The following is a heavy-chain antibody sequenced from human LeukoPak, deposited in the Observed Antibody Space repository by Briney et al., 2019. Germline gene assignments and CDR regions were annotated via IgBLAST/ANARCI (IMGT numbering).Heavy chain of an antibody. CDR3: ARTQQWLATGGWYWFDT. CDR2: IPHDGTNK. CDR1: GFTFSNYG. Sequence: GGSLRLSCAPSGFTFSNYGMHWVRQAPGKGLEWLAFIPHDGTNKYHADSVKGRFTISRDNSKNTLYLQMNSLRADDTAVYYCARTQQWLATGGWYWFDTWGQGTLVTVSS. D-gene: IGHD6-19*01. J-gene: IGHJ5*02. V-gene: IGHV3-30*02.